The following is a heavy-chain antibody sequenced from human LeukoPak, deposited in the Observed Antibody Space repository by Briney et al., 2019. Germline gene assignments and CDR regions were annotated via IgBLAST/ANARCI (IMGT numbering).Heavy chain of an antibody. CDR2: INPNSGGT. D-gene: IGHD5-24*01. J-gene: IGHJ4*02. CDR3: ARGDGYKQGE. Sequence: VASVKVSCKASGYTFTSYGISWVRQAPGQGLEWMGWINPNSGGTNYAQKFQGRVTMTRDTSISTAFMELSRLTSDDTAVYYCARGDGYKQGEWGQGSLVTVSS. V-gene: IGHV1-2*02. CDR1: GYTFTSYG.